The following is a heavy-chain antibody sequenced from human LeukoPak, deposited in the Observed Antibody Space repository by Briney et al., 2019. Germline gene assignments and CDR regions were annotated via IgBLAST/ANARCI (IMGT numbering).Heavy chain of an antibody. CDR3: ARGGYDSSGYYPLDY. J-gene: IGHJ4*01. V-gene: IGHV7-4-1*02. D-gene: IGHD3-22*01. Sequence: ASVKVSCKASGYTFTSYAMNWVRQAPGQGLEWMGWINTNTGNPTYAQGFTGRFVFSLDTSVSTAYLQISSLKAEDTAVYYCARGGYDSSGYYPLDYWGQEPWSPSPQ. CDR2: INTNTGNP. CDR1: GYTFTSYA.